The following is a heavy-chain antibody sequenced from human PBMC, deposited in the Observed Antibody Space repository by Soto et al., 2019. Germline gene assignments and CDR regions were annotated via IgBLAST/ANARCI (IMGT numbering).Heavy chain of an antibody. CDR1: GYTFTSYG. J-gene: IGHJ4*02. CDR2: ISAYNGNT. CDR3: ARDIVLVPTDMVASDY. Sequence: QVQLVQSGAEVKKPGASVKVSCKASGYTFTSYGISWVRQAPGQGLEWMGWISAYNGNTKYAQKLQGRVTMTTDTSTSTAYMELRSTRSDDTDVSYCARDIVLVPTDMVASDYWGQGSLVTVSS. D-gene: IGHD2-2*01. V-gene: IGHV1-18*01.